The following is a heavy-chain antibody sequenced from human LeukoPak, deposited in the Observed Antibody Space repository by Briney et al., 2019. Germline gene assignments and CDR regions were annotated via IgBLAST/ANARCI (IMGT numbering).Heavy chain of an antibody. CDR3: AREVLTTMIVVVFGGAHFDY. CDR2: IYYSGST. V-gene: IGHV4-39*07. D-gene: IGHD3-22*01. CDR1: GGSISSSSYY. J-gene: IGHJ4*02. Sequence: SETLSLTCTVSGGSISSSSYYWGWIRQPPGKGLEWIGSIYYSGSTYYNPSLKSRVTISVDTSKNQFSLKLSSVTAADTAVYYCAREVLTTMIVVVFGGAHFDYWGQGTLVTVSS.